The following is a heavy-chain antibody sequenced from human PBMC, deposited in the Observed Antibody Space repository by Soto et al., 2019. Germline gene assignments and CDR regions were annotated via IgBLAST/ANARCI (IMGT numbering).Heavy chain of an antibody. J-gene: IGHJ5*02. CDR1: GDSFSGYY. CDR3: AREAAEIVGDGYWCDP. CDR2: VYTNGNT. V-gene: IGHV4-4*07. D-gene: IGHD6-13*01. Sequence: PSETLSLTCTVSGDSFSGYYWSWIRQPAGKGLEWIGRVYTNGNTDYNPSLTSRVSVSADTSKNQFSLKLRFATAADTAVYYCAREAAEIVGDGYWCDPWGQGILVTVSS.